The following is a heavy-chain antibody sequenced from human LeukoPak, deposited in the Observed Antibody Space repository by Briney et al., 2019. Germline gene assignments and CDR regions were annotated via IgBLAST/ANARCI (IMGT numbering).Heavy chain of an antibody. D-gene: IGHD3-10*01. CDR1: GFTFNSYG. J-gene: IGHJ6*03. Sequence: GGSLRLSCVASGFTFNSYGMHWVRQAPGKGLEWVSSISSSSSYIYYADSVKGRFTISRDNAKNSLYLQMNSLRAEDTAVYYCARFDKVRGVMGYYYYYYMDVWGKGTTVTVSS. CDR3: ARFDKVRGVMGYYYYYYMDV. V-gene: IGHV3-21*04. CDR2: ISSSSSYI.